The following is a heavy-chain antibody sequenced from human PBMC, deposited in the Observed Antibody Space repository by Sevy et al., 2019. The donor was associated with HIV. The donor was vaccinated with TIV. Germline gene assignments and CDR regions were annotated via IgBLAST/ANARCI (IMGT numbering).Heavy chain of an antibody. D-gene: IGHD3-22*01. J-gene: IGHJ3*02. CDR2: ISSSSTYI. CDR1: GFTFSSYA. CDR3: ARAYSSGWYTMTFDI. Sequence: GGSLSLSCVTSGFTFSSYAMNWVRQAPGKGLEWVWSISSSSTYIYHADSLKGRFTISRDNAKHSLYLQLNSLRAEDTALYYCARAYSSGWYTMTFDIWGQGTMVTVSS. V-gene: IGHV3-21*01.